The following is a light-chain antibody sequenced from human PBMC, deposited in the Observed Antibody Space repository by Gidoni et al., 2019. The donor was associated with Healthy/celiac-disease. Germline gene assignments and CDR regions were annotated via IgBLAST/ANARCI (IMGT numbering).Light chain of an antibody. CDR3: QQPMT. J-gene: IGKJ1*01. Sequence: IVLTQSPGTLSLSPGERATLSCRASQSFSNRYLAWYQQNPGQAPRLLIYGASSRATGIPDRFSGSGSGTDFTLTISRLEPEDFAVYYCQQPMTFGQGTKVEIK. CDR1: QSFSNRY. CDR2: GAS. V-gene: IGKV3-20*01.